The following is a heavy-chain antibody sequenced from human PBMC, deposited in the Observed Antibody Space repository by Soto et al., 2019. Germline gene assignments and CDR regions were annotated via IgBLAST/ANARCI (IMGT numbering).Heavy chain of an antibody. CDR2: IWYDGSNK. CDR3: ARDWEYQLPEEGYGMDV. Sequence: LRLSCAASGFTFSIYGMHWVRRAPGKGLEWVAVIWYDGSNKYYADSVKGRFTISRDNSKNTLYLQMNSLRAEDTAVYYCARDWEYQLPEEGYGMDVWGQGTTVTVSS. J-gene: IGHJ6*02. CDR1: GFTFSIYG. V-gene: IGHV3-33*01. D-gene: IGHD2-2*01.